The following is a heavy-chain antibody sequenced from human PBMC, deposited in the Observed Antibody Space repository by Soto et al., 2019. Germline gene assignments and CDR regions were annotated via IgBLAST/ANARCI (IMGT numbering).Heavy chain of an antibody. Sequence: GGSLRLSCAASGFTFSDYYMSWIRQAPGKGLEWVSYISSSSSYTNYADSVKGRFTISRDNAKNSLYLQMNSLRAEDTAVYYCARATEYSSSWYLDGMDVWGQGTTVTVSS. CDR2: ISSSSSYT. CDR3: ARATEYSSSWYLDGMDV. CDR1: GFTFSDYY. J-gene: IGHJ6*02. V-gene: IGHV3-11*06. D-gene: IGHD6-13*01.